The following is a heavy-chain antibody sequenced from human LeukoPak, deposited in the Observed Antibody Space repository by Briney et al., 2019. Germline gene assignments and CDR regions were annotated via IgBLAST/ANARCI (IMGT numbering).Heavy chain of an antibody. V-gene: IGHV5-51*01. CDR2: IYPGDSDT. Sequence: GESLKISCKGSGYSFTSYWIGWVRQMPGKGLEWMGIIYPGDSDTRYSPSFQGQVTISADKSISTAYLQWSSLKASDTAMYYCARASHPPYYDILTGYFYDYWGQGTLVTVSS. J-gene: IGHJ4*02. CDR3: ARASHPPYYDILTGYFYDY. CDR1: GYSFTSYW. D-gene: IGHD3-9*01.